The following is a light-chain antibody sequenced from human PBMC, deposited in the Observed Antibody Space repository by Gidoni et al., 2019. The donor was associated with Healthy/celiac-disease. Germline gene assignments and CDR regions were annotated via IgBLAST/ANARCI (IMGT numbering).Light chain of an antibody. V-gene: IGKV1-39*01. CDR2: AAS. CDR3: QQSYSTPSCT. J-gene: IGKJ2*02. CDR1: QSISSY. Sequence: DIQLPQSASSLAASVGDRASITCRASQSISSYLNWYQQKPGKAPKLLIYAASSLQSGVPSRFSGSGSGTEFTLTISSLQPEDFATYYCQQSYSTPSCTFGQGTKLEIK.